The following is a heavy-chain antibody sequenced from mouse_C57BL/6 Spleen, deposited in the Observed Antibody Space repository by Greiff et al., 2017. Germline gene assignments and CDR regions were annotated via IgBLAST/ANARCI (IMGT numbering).Heavy chain of an antibody. CDR2: IYPGSGNT. J-gene: IGHJ2*01. CDR3: ARSGANWDRYCDY. D-gene: IGHD4-1*01. CDR1: GYTFTDYY. Sequence: VQLQQSGAELVRPGASVKLSCKASGYTFTDYYINWVKQRPGQGLEWIARIYPGSGNTYYNEKFKGKATLTAEKSSSTAYMQLSSLTSEDSAVYFCARSGANWDRYCDYWGQGTTLTVSS. V-gene: IGHV1-76*01.